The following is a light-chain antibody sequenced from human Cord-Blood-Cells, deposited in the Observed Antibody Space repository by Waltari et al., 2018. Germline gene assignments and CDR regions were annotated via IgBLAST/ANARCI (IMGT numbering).Light chain of an antibody. Sequence: QSVLTQPPSASGTPGQRVTISCSGSSSNLGSNYVYWYQNLPGTAPKPLIYMNNQRPSGVPDRFSGSKSGTSASLAISGLRSEDEADYYCAAWDDSLSGWVFGGGTKLTVL. CDR3: AAWDDSLSGWV. V-gene: IGLV1-47*01. J-gene: IGLJ3*02. CDR1: SSNLGSNY. CDR2: MNN.